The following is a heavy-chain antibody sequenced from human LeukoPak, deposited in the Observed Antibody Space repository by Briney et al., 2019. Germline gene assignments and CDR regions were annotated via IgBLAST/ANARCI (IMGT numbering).Heavy chain of an antibody. J-gene: IGHJ5*02. CDR1: GYTFTSYY. Sequence: GASVKVSCKASGYTFTSYYMHWVRQAPGQGLEWMGIINPSGGSTSYAQKFQGRVTMTTDTSTSTAYMELRSLRSDDTAAYYCASEVLRSTPAGGWWVGWFDPWGQGTLVTVSS. CDR3: ASEVLRSTPAGGWWVGWFDP. D-gene: IGHD3-16*01. CDR2: INPSGGST. V-gene: IGHV1-46*01.